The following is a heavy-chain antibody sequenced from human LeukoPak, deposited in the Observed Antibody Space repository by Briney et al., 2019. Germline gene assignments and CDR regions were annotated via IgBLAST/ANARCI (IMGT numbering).Heavy chain of an antibody. J-gene: IGHJ3*02. V-gene: IGHV3-21*01. CDR2: ISSSSSYT. CDR1: GFTFSSYS. Sequence: GGSLRLSCAASGFTFSSYSMNWVRQAPGKGLEWVSSISSSSSYTYYADSVKGRFTISRDNAKNSLYLQMNSLRAEDTAVYYCASRIDILDIWGQGTMVTVSS. D-gene: IGHD5-12*01. CDR3: ASRIDILDI.